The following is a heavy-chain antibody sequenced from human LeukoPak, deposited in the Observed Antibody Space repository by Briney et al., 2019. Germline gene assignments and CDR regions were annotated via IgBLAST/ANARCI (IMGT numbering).Heavy chain of an antibody. CDR3: ARDQGSGWSY. D-gene: IGHD6-19*01. J-gene: IGHJ4*02. Sequence: ASVKVSCKASGYTFTSYAMHWVRQAPGQRLEWMGWINAGNGNTKYSQKFQGRVTITRDTSASTAYMELSSLRPEDTAVYYCARDQGSGWSYWGQGTLVTVSS. CDR2: INAGNGNT. V-gene: IGHV1-3*01. CDR1: GYTFTSYA.